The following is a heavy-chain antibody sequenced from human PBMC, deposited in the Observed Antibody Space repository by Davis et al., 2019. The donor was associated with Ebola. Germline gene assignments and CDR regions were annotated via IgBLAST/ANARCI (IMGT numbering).Heavy chain of an antibody. D-gene: IGHD3-9*01. Sequence: GSLRLSCTVSGGSISSYPWSWIRQPPGKGLEWIGYIYYSGSTNYNPSLKSRVTISVDTSKNQFSLKLSSVTAADTAVYYCATLSSLRYFDWLLPHNWFDPWGQGTLVTVSS. CDR1: GGSISSYP. V-gene: IGHV4-59*08. CDR3: ATLSSLRYFDWLLPHNWFDP. J-gene: IGHJ5*02. CDR2: IYYSGST.